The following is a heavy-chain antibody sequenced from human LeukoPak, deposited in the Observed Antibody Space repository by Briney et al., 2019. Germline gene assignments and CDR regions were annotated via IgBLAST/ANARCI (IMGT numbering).Heavy chain of an antibody. D-gene: IGHD3-22*01. V-gene: IGHV1-69*04. CDR2: IIPIFGIA. CDR3: ARDPSEYYYDSSGYLDY. CDR1: GGTFSSYA. Sequence: SVKVSCKASGGTFSSYAISWVRQAPGQGLEWMGRIIPIFGIANYAQKFQGRVTITADKSTSTAYMELSSLGSEDTAVYYCARDPSEYYYDSSGYLDYWGQGTLVTVSS. J-gene: IGHJ4*02.